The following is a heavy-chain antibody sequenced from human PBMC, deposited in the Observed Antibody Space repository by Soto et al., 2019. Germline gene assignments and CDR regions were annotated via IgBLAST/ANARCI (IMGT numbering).Heavy chain of an antibody. CDR3: ARELYYDSSGLWY. V-gene: IGHV3-33*01. CDR2: IWYDGSNK. Sequence: QVQLVESGGGVVQPGRSLRLSCAASGFTFSSYGMHWVRQAPGKGLEWVAVIWYDGSNKYYADSVKGRFTISRDNSKNTLYLQMNSLRAEDTAVYYCARELYYDSSGLWYWVQGTLVTVSS. D-gene: IGHD3-22*01. J-gene: IGHJ4*02. CDR1: GFTFSSYG.